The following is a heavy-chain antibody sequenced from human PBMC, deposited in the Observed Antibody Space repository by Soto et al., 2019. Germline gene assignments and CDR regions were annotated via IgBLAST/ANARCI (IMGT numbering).Heavy chain of an antibody. J-gene: IGHJ4*02. CDR2: IYHSGST. CDR1: GGAIISSNW. V-gene: IGHV4-4*01. CDR3: ATSYGNAWYTY. D-gene: IGHD6-13*01. Sequence: SETLSLTCAVSGGAIISSNWLSWVRQPPGRGLEWIGYIYHSGSTHYNPSLKSRLTISVDKSKNQFTLQLTSVTVADTAVYCCATSYGNAWYTYWGQGTQVTVSS.